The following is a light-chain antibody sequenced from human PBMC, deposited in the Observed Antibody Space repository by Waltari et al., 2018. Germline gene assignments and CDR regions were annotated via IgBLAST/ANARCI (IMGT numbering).Light chain of an antibody. CDR3: QQHDNLPIT. V-gene: IGKV1-33*01. CDR2: DAS. J-gene: IGKJ5*01. CDR1: RYITKY. Sequence: DVQMTQSPSSLSASVGDRVTITCQASRYITKYLNWYQQKPGKGPKLLIYDASNLETGVPSSFSGSGSGTDFTFTISILQPKDVATYYCQQHDNLPITFGRGTRLEIK.